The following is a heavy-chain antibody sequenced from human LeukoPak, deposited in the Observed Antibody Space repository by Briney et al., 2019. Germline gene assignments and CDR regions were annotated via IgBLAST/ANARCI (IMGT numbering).Heavy chain of an antibody. Sequence: GGSLRLSCAASGFTFSEYATHWVRQAPGKGLEWVAVISYDGRQKYYGDSVKGRFTISRDNPKNTLYLQMNSLRDDDTAVYYCARVFLERLTSGYFDNWGQGTLVTVSS. V-gene: IGHV3-30-3*01. CDR1: GFTFSEYA. CDR2: ISYDGRQK. CDR3: ARVFLERLTSGYFDN. D-gene: IGHD3-3*01. J-gene: IGHJ4*02.